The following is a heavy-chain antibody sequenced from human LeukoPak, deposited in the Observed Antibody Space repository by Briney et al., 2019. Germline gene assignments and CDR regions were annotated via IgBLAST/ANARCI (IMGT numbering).Heavy chain of an antibody. D-gene: IGHD6-13*01. CDR1: GYSFTSYW. Sequence: GESLKISCKGSGYSFTSYWIGWVRQLPGKGLEWMGIIYPGDSDTRCSPSFQGQVTISADKSISTAYLQWSSLKASDTAMYYCARQLAAAGRLTRFDYCRQGTLVTVSS. J-gene: IGHJ4*02. CDR3: ARQLAAAGRLTRFDY. V-gene: IGHV5-51*01. CDR2: IYPGDSDT.